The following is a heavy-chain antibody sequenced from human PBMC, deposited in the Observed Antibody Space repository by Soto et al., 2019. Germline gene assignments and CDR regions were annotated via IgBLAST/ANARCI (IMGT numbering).Heavy chain of an antibody. D-gene: IGHD3-3*02. J-gene: IGHJ6*02. CDR3: ARDKDRQQLGGNYYYGMDV. CDR2: IMPIFRTP. V-gene: IGHV1-69*13. CDR1: GGTFSTSA. Sequence: SVKVSCKASGGTFSTSAISWVRQAPGQGLEWMGGIMPIFRTPDYAQKFQGRVTITADESTSTAYMELSGLRSDDTAVYYCARDKDRQQLGGNYYYGMDVWGQGTTVTVSS.